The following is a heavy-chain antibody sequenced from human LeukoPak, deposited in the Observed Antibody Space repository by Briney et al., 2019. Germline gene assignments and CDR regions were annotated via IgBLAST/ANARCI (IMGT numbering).Heavy chain of an antibody. CDR2: VSGSGDST. CDR3: AKDTGYNYGYDY. V-gene: IGHV3-23*01. CDR1: GFTFSNYA. Sequence: GGSLRLSCSTSGFTFSNYAMTWVRQAPGMGLEWVSLVSGSGDSTYYADSVKGRFTISRDNSKNMLYLQMNSLSAEDTAIYYCAKDTGYNYGYDYWGQGTLATVSS. D-gene: IGHD5-18*01. J-gene: IGHJ4*02.